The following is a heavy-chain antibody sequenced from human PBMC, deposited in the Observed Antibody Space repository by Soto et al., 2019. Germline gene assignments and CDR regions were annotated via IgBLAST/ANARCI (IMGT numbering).Heavy chain of an antibody. CDR2: IYYSGRT. J-gene: IGHJ4*02. V-gene: IGHV4-31*03. D-gene: IGHD3-9*01. CDR1: GGSISSGAHY. CDR3: ATIFTYYDILAGPRQPTNYFDY. Sequence: SETLSLTCTVSGGSISSGAHYWSWIRQHPGKGLEWIGYIYYSGRTYYNPSLKSRVTISVDTSKNQFSLRPTSVTAADTAMYYCATIFTYYDILAGPRQPTNYFDYWGQGTLVTVSS.